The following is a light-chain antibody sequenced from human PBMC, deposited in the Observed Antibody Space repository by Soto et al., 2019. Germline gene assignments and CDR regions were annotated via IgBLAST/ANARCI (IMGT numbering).Light chain of an antibody. CDR2: EVR. CDR1: SSDVGAYDF. CDR3: SSHTTRNTRV. J-gene: IGLJ1*01. Sequence: QSALTQPASVSGSPGQSITISCTGTSSDVGAYDFVSWYQQHPVKAPKLMIYEVRGRPSGVSNRFSGSKSFNTATLTISGLQAEDEADYYCSSHTTRNTRVFGTGTKVTVL. V-gene: IGLV2-14*03.